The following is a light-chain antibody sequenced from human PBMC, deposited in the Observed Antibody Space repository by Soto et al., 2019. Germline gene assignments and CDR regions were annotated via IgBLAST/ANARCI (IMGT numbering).Light chain of an antibody. V-gene: IGLV1-44*01. CDR3: AAWDGSLNGWV. Sequence: QSVLTQAPSASGTPGQRVTISCSGSSSNMGSNTVSWYQQVPGTAPKLLIYSNDQRPSGVPDRFSGSKSGTSASLAIGGLQSEDEADYYSAAWDGSLNGWVFGGGTKLTVL. J-gene: IGLJ2*01. CDR1: SSNMGSNT. CDR2: SND.